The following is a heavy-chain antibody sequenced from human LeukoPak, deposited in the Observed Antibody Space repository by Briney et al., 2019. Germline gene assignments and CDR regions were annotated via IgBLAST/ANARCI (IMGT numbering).Heavy chain of an antibody. CDR2: ISSTGSYK. CDR3: ARKLGGAQCGGDCFFDH. Sequence: PGGSLRLSCEASGFMLSVYYMSWFRLAPGKGLEWIGYISSTGSYKTYADSVRGRFTISRDNAKNLLFLQMNNLRAEDTAVYYCARKLGGAQCGGDCFFDHWGQGTRVAVSS. V-gene: IGHV3-11*03. J-gene: IGHJ4*01. D-gene: IGHD2-21*02. CDR1: GFMLSVYY.